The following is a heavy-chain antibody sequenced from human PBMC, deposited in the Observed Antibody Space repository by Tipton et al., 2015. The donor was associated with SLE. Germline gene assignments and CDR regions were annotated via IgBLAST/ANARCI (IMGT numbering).Heavy chain of an antibody. D-gene: IGHD2-15*01. J-gene: IGHJ4*02. CDR3: ARTGYCSGADCYATYSFEF. V-gene: IGHV3-7*01. CDR1: GFPLSKYW. CDR2: IKEDGSLK. Sequence: GSLRLSCAASGFPLSKYWMSWVRQAPGKGLEWVANIKEDGSLKYYVDSVRDRFTLSRDNTRNTLYLEMTNLRAEDTAVYFCARTGYCSGADCYATYSFEFWGQGTLGTVSS.